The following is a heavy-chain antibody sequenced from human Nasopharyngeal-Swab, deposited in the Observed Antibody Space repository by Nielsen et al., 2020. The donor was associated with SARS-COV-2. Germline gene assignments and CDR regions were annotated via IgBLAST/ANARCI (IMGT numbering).Heavy chain of an antibody. CDR1: GFTFSSYA. CDR2: ISGSGDTT. D-gene: IGHD2-21*01. V-gene: IGHV3-23*01. CDR3: AKAPYLRGLDV. Sequence: GGSLRLSCAASGFTFSSYAMSWVRRAPGKGLEWVSIISGSGDTTYYADSVNDRFTISRDNSKNTLYLQMNSLRVEDTAVYYCAKAPYLRGLDVWGLGTTVTVSS. J-gene: IGHJ6*02.